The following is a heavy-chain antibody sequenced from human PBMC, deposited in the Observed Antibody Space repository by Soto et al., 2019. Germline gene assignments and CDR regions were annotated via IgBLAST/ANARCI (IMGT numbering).Heavy chain of an antibody. D-gene: IGHD3-16*01. V-gene: IGHV4-59*01. CDR2: IYYSGST. J-gene: IGHJ4*02. Sequence: QVQLQESGPGLVKPSETLSLTCTVSGGSISSYYWSWIRQPPGKGLEWIGYIYYSGSTNYNPSLKSRVTISVDTSKNQFSLKLSSVTAADTAVYYCARERGTVGDFDYWGQGNLVTVSS. CDR3: ARERGTVGDFDY. CDR1: GGSISSYY.